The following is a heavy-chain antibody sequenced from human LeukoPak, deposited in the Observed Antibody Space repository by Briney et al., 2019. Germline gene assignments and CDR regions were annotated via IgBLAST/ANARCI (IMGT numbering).Heavy chain of an antibody. Sequence: PSETLSLTCTVSGGSISSYYWSWIRQPPGKGLEWIGYIYYSGSTNYNPSLKSRVTISVDTSKNQFSLELSSVTAADTAVYYCARDGIHDYGDYYFDYWGQGTLVTVSS. V-gene: IGHV4-59*01. D-gene: IGHD4-17*01. CDR1: GGSISSYY. J-gene: IGHJ4*02. CDR3: ARDGIHDYGDYYFDY. CDR2: IYYSGST.